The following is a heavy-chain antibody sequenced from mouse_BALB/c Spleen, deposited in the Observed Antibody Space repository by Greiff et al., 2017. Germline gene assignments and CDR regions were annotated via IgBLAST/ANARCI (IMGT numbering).Heavy chain of an antibody. CDR2: INSNGGST. CDR3: ARDPPVD. V-gene: IGHV5-6-3*01. J-gene: IGHJ2*01. CDR1: GFTFSSYT. Sequence: EVKLMESGGGLVKPGGSLKLSCAASGFTFSSYTMSWVRQTPDKRLELVATINSNGGSTYYPDSVKGRFTISRDNAKNTLYLQMSSLKSEDTAMYYCARDPPVDWGQGTTLTVSS.